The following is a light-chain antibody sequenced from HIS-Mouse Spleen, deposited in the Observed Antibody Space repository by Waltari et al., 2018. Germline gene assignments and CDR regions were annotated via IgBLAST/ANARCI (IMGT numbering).Light chain of an antibody. J-gene: IGLJ3*02. CDR1: SRAVGGYTS. CDR2: DVS. CDR3: SSYTSSSTWV. Sequence: QSALTQPASVSGSPGQSITISCTVTSRAVGGYTSVSWYQQHPGKAPKLMIYDVSNRPSGVSNRFSGSKSGNTASLTISGLQAEDEADYYCSSYTSSSTWVFGGGTKLTVL. V-gene: IGLV2-14*03.